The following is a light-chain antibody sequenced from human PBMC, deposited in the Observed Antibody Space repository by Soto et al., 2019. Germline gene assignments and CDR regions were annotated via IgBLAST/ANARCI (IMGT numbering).Light chain of an antibody. CDR1: HDINNF. CDR2: AAS. Sequence: EIRLTQSPSSLSASVGDQVTIACRASHDINNFLAWFQRKPGKVPELLMYAASSLKSGVPSRFSGSGSGTDFTLTIDGLQPEDFATYFCQNYNSVPYTFGPGTKLEIK. V-gene: IGKV1-27*01. J-gene: IGKJ2*01. CDR3: QNYNSVPYT.